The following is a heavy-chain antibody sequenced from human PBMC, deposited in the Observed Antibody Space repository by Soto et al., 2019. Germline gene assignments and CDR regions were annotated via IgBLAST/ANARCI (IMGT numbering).Heavy chain of an antibody. J-gene: IGHJ4*02. V-gene: IGHV4-59*01. D-gene: IGHD3-9*01. CDR2: IYYSGST. Sequence: SETLSLTCTVSGGSISSYDWSWIRQPPGKGLEWIGYIYYSGSTNYNPSLKSRVTISVDTSKNQFSLKLSSVTAADTAVYYCARHDYDILTGYYPGPFDYWGQGTLVTVSS. CDR3: ARHDYDILTGYYPGPFDY. CDR1: GGSISSYD.